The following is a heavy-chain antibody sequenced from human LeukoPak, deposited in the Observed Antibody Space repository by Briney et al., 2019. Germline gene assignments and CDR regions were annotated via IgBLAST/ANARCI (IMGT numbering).Heavy chain of an antibody. Sequence: GRSLRLSCAASGFTFSSYGMHWVRQAPGKGLEWVGVISYDGSNKYYADSVKGRFTISRDNSKNTLYLQMNSLRAEDTAVYYCAKDRPLYSGSYYDYWGQGTLVTVSS. J-gene: IGHJ4*02. V-gene: IGHV3-30*18. CDR2: ISYDGSNK. D-gene: IGHD1-26*01. CDR1: GFTFSSYG. CDR3: AKDRPLYSGSYYDY.